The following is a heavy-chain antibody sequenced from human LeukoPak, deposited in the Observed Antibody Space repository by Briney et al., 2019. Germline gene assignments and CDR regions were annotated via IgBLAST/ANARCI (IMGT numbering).Heavy chain of an antibody. D-gene: IGHD3-10*01. V-gene: IGHV3-30*18. CDR1: GFNFNNYG. CDR2: VSYDASKK. Sequence: GGSLRLSCTASGFNFNNYGLHWVRQAPGKGLEWVAVVSYDASKKYYADSVKGRFTISRDNSKNTLYLQMNSLKAEDTAVYYCAKWAVLLWFGELSSGYYFDYWGQGVLVTVSS. CDR3: AKWAVLLWFGELSSGYYFDY. J-gene: IGHJ4*02.